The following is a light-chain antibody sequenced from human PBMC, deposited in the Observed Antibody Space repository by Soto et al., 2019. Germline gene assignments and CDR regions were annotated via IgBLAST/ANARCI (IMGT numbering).Light chain of an antibody. Sequence: EIVLTQSPVTLSLSPGERAALFCRASQNVDSSLLAWYQQKPGQAPRLLIDGASSRTIGIPDRFSGSGSGTDFTLIISRLEPEDFAVYYCQQYASLPWTFGLGTRVELK. CDR1: QNVDSSL. J-gene: IGKJ1*01. CDR3: QQYASLPWT. V-gene: IGKV3-20*01. CDR2: GAS.